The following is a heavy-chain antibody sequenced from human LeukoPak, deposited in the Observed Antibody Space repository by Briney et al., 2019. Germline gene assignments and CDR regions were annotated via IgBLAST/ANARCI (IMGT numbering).Heavy chain of an antibody. CDR3: ARGRVGDGYNYLDD. J-gene: IGHJ4*01. CDR2: IWYDGSNK. V-gene: IGHV3-33*01. D-gene: IGHD5-24*01. Sequence: GRSLRHSCAASGFTFSSYGMHWVRPAPGKGLEWVAVIWYDGSNKYYADSVKSRFTISRDNSKNTLYLQMNSLRAEDTAVYYCARGRVGDGYNYLDDWGQGTLVTVSS. CDR1: GFTFSSYG.